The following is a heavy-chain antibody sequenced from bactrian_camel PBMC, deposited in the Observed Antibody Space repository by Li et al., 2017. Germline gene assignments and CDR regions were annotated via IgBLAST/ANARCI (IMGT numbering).Heavy chain of an antibody. J-gene: IGHJ4*01. V-gene: IGHV3S6*01. D-gene: IGHD5*01. CDR3: AADTGSDVFF. Sequence: HVQLVESGGGLVQPGGSLRLSCSASGFSFSSYVMSWVRQAPGKGLEWVCSIYKDGTRTYYADSVKGRFTVTEDNAKNTVYLQMNQLRPEDTAVYYCAADTGSDVFFWGQGTQVTVS. CDR2: IYKDGTRT. CDR1: GFSFSSYV.